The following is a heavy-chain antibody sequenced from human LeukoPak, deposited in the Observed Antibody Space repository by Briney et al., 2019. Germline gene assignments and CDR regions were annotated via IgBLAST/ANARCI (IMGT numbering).Heavy chain of an antibody. Sequence: HPGGSLRLSCAASGFSFSSYAVSWVRQAPGKGLEWVSGISVSGGSTYYADSVKGRFTISRDNAKNSLYLQMNSLRAEDMAVYYCARDGSGSGNYYNVAGFDYWGQGTLVTVSS. D-gene: IGHD3-10*01. V-gene: IGHV3-23*01. CDR2: ISVSGGST. CDR3: ARDGSGSGNYYNVAGFDY. J-gene: IGHJ4*02. CDR1: GFSFSSYA.